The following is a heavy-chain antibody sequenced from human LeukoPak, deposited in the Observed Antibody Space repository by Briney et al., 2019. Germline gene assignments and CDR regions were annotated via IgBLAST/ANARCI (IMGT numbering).Heavy chain of an antibody. J-gene: IGHJ6*04. V-gene: IGHV5-10-1*01. Sequence: GESLKISCKSSGYSFTSYWISWVRQMPGKGLEWMGRIDPSDSYTNYSPSFQGHVTISADKSISTGYLQWSSLKASDTAMYYCASSMVRGVTLMDVWGKGTTVTVSS. D-gene: IGHD3-10*01. CDR1: GYSFTSYW. CDR3: ASSMVRGVTLMDV. CDR2: IDPSDSYT.